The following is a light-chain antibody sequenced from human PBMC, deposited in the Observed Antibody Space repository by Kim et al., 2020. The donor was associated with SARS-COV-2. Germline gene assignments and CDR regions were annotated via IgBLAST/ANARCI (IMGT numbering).Light chain of an antibody. Sequence: DIQMTQSPSSLSASVGDRVTITCRASQDISTYLAWYQQKAGRIPKLLISAASTLQSGVPSRFSGSGSGTDFALTISGLQPEDVATYYCQKYGSAPLTFGGGTKVDIK. J-gene: IGKJ4*01. CDR1: QDISTY. CDR3: QKYGSAPLT. CDR2: AAS. V-gene: IGKV1-27*01.